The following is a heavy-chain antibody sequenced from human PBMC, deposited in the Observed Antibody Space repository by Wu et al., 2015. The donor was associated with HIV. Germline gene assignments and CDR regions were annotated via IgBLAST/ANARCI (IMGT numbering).Heavy chain of an antibody. CDR2: ISAYNGNT. CDR1: GYTFTSYG. J-gene: IGHJ6*02. Sequence: QVQLVQSGAEVKKPGASVKVSCKASGYTFTSYGISWVRQAPGQGLEWMGWISAYNGNTNYAQKLQGRVTMTTDTSTSTAYMELRSLRSDDTAVYYCARVGLPITMVRGVILGPARDCYYYGMDVWGQGTTVTVS. V-gene: IGHV1-18*01. CDR3: ARVGLPITMVRGVILGPARDCYYYGMDV. D-gene: IGHD3-10*01.